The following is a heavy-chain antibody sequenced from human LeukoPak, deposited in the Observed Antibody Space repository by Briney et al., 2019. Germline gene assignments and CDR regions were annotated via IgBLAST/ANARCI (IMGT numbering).Heavy chain of an antibody. CDR1: GFTFSSYS. Sequence: GGSLRLSCAASGFTFSSYSMNWVRQAPGKGLEWVSSISSSSSYIYYADSVKGRFTISRDNAKNSLYLQMNSLRAEDTAVYYCARDLPSLVGSNPFDYWGQGTLVTVSS. CDR2: ISSSSSYI. D-gene: IGHD1-26*01. J-gene: IGHJ4*02. CDR3: ARDLPSLVGSNPFDY. V-gene: IGHV3-21*01.